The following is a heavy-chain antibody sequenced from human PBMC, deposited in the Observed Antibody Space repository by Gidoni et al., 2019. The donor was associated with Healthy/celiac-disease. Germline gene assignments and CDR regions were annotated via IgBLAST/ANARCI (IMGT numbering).Heavy chain of an antibody. J-gene: IGHJ6*02. Sequence: QVQLVQSGAEVKKPGASVQVSCKASGYTFTSYDINWVRQATGQGLEWMGGMNPNSGNTGYAQKFQGRVTMTRNTSISTAYMELSSLRSEDTAVYYCARGYPTTGYSSSDGMDVWGQGTTVTVSS. CDR1: GYTFTSYD. V-gene: IGHV1-8*01. CDR2: MNPNSGNT. D-gene: IGHD6-13*01. CDR3: ARGYPTTGYSSSDGMDV.